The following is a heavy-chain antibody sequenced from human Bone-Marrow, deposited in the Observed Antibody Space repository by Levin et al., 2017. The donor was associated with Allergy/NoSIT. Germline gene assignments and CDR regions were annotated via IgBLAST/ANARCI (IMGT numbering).Heavy chain of an antibody. Sequence: GGSLRLSCRTSGYTFTNYFMHWVRQAPGHGFEWMGWMNPKNGDTNHSQKFRGRVTMTWDTSSGTAYMELSGLTSDDTAIYYCARDWGSGYCSGGTCYDSHNWFDPWGQGTLVAVSS. CDR3: ARDWGSGYCSGGTCYDSHNWFDP. V-gene: IGHV1-2*02. J-gene: IGHJ5*02. CDR1: GYTFTNYF. CDR2: MNPKNGDT. D-gene: IGHD2-15*01.